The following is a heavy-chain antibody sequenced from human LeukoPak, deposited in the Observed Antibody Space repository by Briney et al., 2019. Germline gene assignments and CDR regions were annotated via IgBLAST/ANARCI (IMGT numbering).Heavy chain of an antibody. D-gene: IGHD2-2*01. CDR1: GYTSTGYY. CDR2: INPNSGGT. V-gene: IGHV1-2*02. J-gene: IGHJ5*02. Sequence: ASVKVSCKASGYTSTGYYMHWVRQAPGQGLEWMGWINPNSGGTNYAQKFQGRVTMTRDTSISTAYMELSRLRSDDTAVYYCARGSPLVVPAATNWFDPWGQGTLVTVSS. CDR3: ARGSPLVVPAATNWFDP.